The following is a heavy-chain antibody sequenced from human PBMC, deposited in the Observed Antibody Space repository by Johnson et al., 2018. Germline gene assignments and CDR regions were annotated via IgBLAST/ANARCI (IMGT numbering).Heavy chain of an antibody. Sequence: QVQLVVSGGGLVKPGGSLRLSCAASGFTFSSYGMHWVRQAPGKGLEWVSVIYSGGSTYYADSVKGRFTISRDNSKNTLYLQMNSLRAEDTAVYYCARDADKMDGWGKGTTVTVSS. CDR3: ARDADKMDG. J-gene: IGHJ6*04. CDR1: GFTFSSYG. D-gene: IGHD2-15*01. CDR2: IYSGGST. V-gene: IGHV3-NL1*01.